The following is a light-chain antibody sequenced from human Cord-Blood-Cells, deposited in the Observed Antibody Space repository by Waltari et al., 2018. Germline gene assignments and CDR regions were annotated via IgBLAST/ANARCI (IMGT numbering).Light chain of an antibody. CDR2: DVS. V-gene: IGLV2-14*01. J-gene: IGLJ3*02. Sequence: QSALTQPASVSGSPGQSITISCTGTSSDVGGYNYFSWYQQHPGKAPKLMIYDVSKRPSGVSNRFSGSKSGNTASLTISGLQAEDEADYYCRSYTSSSTLVFGGGTKLTVL. CDR1: SSDVGGYNY. CDR3: RSYTSSSTLV.